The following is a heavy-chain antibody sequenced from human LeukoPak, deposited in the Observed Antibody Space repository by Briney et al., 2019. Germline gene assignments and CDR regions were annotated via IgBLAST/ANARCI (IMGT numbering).Heavy chain of an antibody. Sequence: PSETLSLTCTVSGDSISSSSYYWGWIRQPPGKGPEWIGSVSYSGSTYYNPSLKSRFTISVDTSKNQFSLKLSSVAAADTAVYYCARQKRWDGYTLDSWGQGTLVTVSS. CDR1: GDSISSSSYY. D-gene: IGHD5-24*01. CDR3: ARQKRWDGYTLDS. J-gene: IGHJ4*02. V-gene: IGHV4-39*01. CDR2: VSYSGST.